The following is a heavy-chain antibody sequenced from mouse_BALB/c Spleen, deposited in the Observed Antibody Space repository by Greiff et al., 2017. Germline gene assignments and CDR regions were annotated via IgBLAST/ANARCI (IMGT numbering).Heavy chain of an antibody. D-gene: IGHD1-1*01. J-gene: IGHJ4*01. CDR1: GYSFTSYY. Sequence: VQLQQSGPELMKPGASVKISCKASGYSFTSYYMHWVKQSHGKSLEWIGYIDPFNGGTSYNQKFKGKATLTVDKSSSTAYMHLSSLTSEDSAVYYCARKDYGSSLYAMDYWGQGTSVTVSS. V-gene: IGHV1S135*01. CDR2: IDPFNGGT. CDR3: ARKDYGSSLYAMDY.